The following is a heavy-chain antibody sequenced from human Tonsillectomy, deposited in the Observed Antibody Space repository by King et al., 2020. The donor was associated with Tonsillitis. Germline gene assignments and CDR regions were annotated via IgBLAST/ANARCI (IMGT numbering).Heavy chain of an antibody. D-gene: IGHD1-20*01. J-gene: IGHJ4*02. CDR1: GGTFSSFA. Sequence: QLVQSGAEVKKPGSSVKVSCKASGGTFSSFAINWVRQAPGQGLEWMGRIIPILRLANYALKFQGRLTLTADKSTSTAYMELSSLRSEDTAVYYCAIEGITGTTTPPFDYWGQGTLVTVSS. CDR2: IIPILRLA. V-gene: IGHV1-69*04. CDR3: AIEGITGTTTPPFDY.